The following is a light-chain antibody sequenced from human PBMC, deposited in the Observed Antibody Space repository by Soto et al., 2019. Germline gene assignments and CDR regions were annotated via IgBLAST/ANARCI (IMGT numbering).Light chain of an antibody. CDR3: VLDNGGVWV. Sequence: QAVVTQEPALTVSTGGPVSRTCGSSTGAVTSGDFPNWFQQKPGQAPRTLIYNPNNKHSSAPARFSGSLLGGKAALTLSGVQPEDEAEYYCVLDNGGVWVFGGGTKLTVL. CDR2: NPN. CDR1: TGAVTSGDF. J-gene: IGLJ3*02. V-gene: IGLV7-43*01.